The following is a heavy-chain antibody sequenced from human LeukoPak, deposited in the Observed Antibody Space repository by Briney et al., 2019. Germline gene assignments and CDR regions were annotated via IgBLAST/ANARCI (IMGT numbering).Heavy chain of an antibody. D-gene: IGHD3-16*02. CDR2: IYTSGST. V-gene: IGHV4-4*07. CDR1: GGSISSYY. J-gene: IGHJ3*02. CDR3: ARVRRDDYVWGSYRPTGAFDI. Sequence: PSETLSLTCTVSGGSISSYYWSWIRQPAGKGLEWLGRIYTSGSTNYNPSLKSRVTMSVDTSKNQFSLKLSSVTAADTAVYYCARVRRDDYVWGSYRPTGAFDIWGQGTMVTVSS.